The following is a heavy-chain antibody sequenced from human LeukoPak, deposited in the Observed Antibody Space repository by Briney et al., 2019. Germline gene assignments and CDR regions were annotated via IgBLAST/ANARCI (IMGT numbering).Heavy chain of an antibody. Sequence: GSLRLSCAASGFTFSSYAMHWVRQAPGKGLEWVAVISYDGSSKYYADSVKGRFTISRDNSKNTLYLQMNSLRAEDTAVYYCARGVEGYFDYWGQGTLVTVSS. CDR1: GFTFSSYA. V-gene: IGHV3-30-3*01. CDR3: ARGVEGYFDY. CDR2: ISYDGSSK. J-gene: IGHJ4*02. D-gene: IGHD5-24*01.